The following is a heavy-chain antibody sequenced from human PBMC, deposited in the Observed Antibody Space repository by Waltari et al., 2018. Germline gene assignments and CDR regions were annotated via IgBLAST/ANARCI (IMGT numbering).Heavy chain of an antibody. CDR2: IYHSGST. J-gene: IGHJ4*02. D-gene: IGHD3-22*01. V-gene: IGHV4-38-2*02. CDR3: ARDPPYYYDSSGYYYGGVDY. Sequence: QVQLQESGPGLVKPSETLSLTCAVSGYSISSGYYWGWIRQPPGKGLEWIGSIYHSGSTYYNPSLKSRVTISVDTSKNQFSLKLSSVTAADTAVYYCARDPPYYYDSSGYYYGGVDYWGQGTLVTVSS. CDR1: GYSISSGYY.